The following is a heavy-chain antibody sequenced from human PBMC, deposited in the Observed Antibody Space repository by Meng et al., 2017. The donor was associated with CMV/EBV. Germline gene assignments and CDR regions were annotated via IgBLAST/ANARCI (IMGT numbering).Heavy chain of an antibody. J-gene: IGHJ4*02. CDR1: GGSISSSSYY. V-gene: IGHV4-39*07. D-gene: IGHD6-19*01. Sequence: SETLSLTCTVSGGSISSSSYYWGWIRQPPGKGLEWIGSIYYSGSTYYNPSLKSRVTISVDTSKNQFSLKLSSVTAADTAVYYCARAPRDSGWYLFLDYWGQGTLVTVSS. CDR2: IYYSGST. CDR3: ARAPRDSGWYLFLDY.